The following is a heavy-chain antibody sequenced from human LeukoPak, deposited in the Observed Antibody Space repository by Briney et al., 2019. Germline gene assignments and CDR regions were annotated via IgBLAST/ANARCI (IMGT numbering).Heavy chain of an antibody. D-gene: IGHD1-26*01. CDR1: GGSISSYY. CDR2: VYSSGTT. V-gene: IGHV4-4*07. J-gene: IGHJ4*02. Sequence: SETLSLTCTVSGGSISSYYWSWIRQPAGKGLEWIGRVYSSGTTNSNHNPSLKSRVTMSLDTSKNQFSLKLNSVTAADTAVYYCARHSARYGLEPDFDYWGQGTLVTVSS. CDR3: ARHSARYGLEPDFDY.